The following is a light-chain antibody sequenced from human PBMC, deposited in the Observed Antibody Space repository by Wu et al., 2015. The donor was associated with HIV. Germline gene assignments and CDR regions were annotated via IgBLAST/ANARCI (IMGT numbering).Light chain of an antibody. Sequence: EIVLTQSPGTLSLSPGERATLSCRASQSVSSSYLAWYQQKPGQAPRLLIYGASSRATGIPDRFSGSGSGTDFTLTINRLEPEDFAVYYCQQYGSSRTWTFGQGTKVEMK. CDR2: GAS. J-gene: IGKJ1*01. V-gene: IGKV3-20*01. CDR3: QQYGSSRTWT. CDR1: QSVSSSY.